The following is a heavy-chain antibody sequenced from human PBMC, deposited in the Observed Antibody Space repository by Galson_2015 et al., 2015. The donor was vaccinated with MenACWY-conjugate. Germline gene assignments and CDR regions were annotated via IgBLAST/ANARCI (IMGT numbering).Heavy chain of an antibody. CDR2: INPNSGGT. V-gene: IGHV1-2*05. J-gene: IGHJ3*02. CDR3: ARASSSGWYEGAFDI. CDR1: GYTLTGYY. Sequence: SVKVSCKASGYTLTGYYMHWVRQAPGQGLEWMGRINPNSGGTNYAQKFQGRVTMTRDTSISTAYMELSRLRSDDTVVYYCARASSSGWYEGAFDIWGQGTMVTVSS. D-gene: IGHD6-19*01.